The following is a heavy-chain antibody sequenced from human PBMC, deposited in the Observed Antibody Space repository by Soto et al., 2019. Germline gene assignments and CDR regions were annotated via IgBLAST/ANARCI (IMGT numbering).Heavy chain of an antibody. CDR1: GGSFSGYY. D-gene: IGHD6-13*01. J-gene: IGHJ5*02. CDR3: ASLSSSWYNWFDP. V-gene: IGHV4-34*01. CDR2: INHSGST. Sequence: SETLSLTCAVYGGSFSGYYWSWIRQPPGKGLERIGEINHSGSTNYNPSLKSRVTISVDTSKNQFSLKLSSVTAADTAVCYCASLSSSWYNWFDPWGQGTLVTVSS.